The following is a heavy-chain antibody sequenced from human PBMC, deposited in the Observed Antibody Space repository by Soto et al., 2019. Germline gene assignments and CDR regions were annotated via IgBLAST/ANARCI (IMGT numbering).Heavy chain of an antibody. Sequence: EVQLVESGGGSVKPGGSLRLSCAVSGFIFSNAWMSWVRQAPGKGLEWVGRIKSKTDGGTTDYAEPVKGSFTISRDDSKNTLYLQMNSRKTEDTAVYDCTTEYYYGSGSESWGQGALVTVSS. D-gene: IGHD3-10*01. J-gene: IGHJ5*02. CDR3: TTEYYYGSGSES. CDR1: GFIFSNAW. CDR2: IKSKTDGGTT. V-gene: IGHV3-15*01.